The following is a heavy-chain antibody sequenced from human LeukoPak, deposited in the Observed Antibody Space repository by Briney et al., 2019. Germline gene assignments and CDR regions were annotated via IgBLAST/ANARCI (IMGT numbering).Heavy chain of an antibody. Sequence: SQTLSLTCTVSGGSISSGGYYWSWIRQHPGKGLEWIGYIYYSGSTYCNPSLKSRVTILVDTSKNQFSLKLSSVTAADTAVYYCARAVVLRFLEWLPDYFDYWGQGTLVTVSS. D-gene: IGHD3-3*01. CDR1: GGSISSGGYY. CDR2: IYYSGST. V-gene: IGHV4-31*03. J-gene: IGHJ4*02. CDR3: ARAVVLRFLEWLPDYFDY.